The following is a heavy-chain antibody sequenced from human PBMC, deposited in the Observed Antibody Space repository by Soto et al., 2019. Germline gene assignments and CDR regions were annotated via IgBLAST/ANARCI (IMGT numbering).Heavy chain of an antibody. CDR1: GDSISSSDYY. D-gene: IGHD3-3*01. Sequence: SETLSLTCAVSGDSISSSDYYWSWIRQPPGKGLEWIGSIYYSGSTYYTPSLQSRVAISADTSKNQFSLKLNSVTAADTAVYYGERRTVNFRIFYRALKPNCFDPWGRESLATFSS. V-gene: IGHV4-39*01. CDR3: ERRTVNFRIFYRALKPNCFDP. J-gene: IGHJ5*02. CDR2: IYYSGST.